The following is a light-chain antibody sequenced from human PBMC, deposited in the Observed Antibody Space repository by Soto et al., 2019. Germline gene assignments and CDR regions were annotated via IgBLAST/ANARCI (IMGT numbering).Light chain of an antibody. J-gene: IGKJ1*01. V-gene: IGKV1-27*01. CDR3: QQYYSYWT. Sequence: DIPMTQSPSSLSASVGDRVTITCRASQGISNYLAWYQQKPGTVPKLLIYAASTLQSGVPSRFSGSGSGTDFTLTISSLQPEDVATYYCQQYYSYWTFGQGTKVEIK. CDR1: QGISNY. CDR2: AAS.